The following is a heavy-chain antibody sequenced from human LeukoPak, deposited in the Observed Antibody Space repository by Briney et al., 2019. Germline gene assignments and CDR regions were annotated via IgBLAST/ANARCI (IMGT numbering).Heavy chain of an antibody. D-gene: IGHD5-12*01. CDR2: ISGSGGTT. V-gene: IGHV3-23*01. CDR3: AKRTGYAFDY. CDR1: GFTFSNYA. Sequence: GGSLRLSCVASGFTFSNYAMSWVRQAPGKGLEWVSGISGSGGTTFYADSVKGRFTISRDNSENTLYLQMNSLRAEDTAVYYCAKRTGYAFDYWGQGTLVTVSS. J-gene: IGHJ4*02.